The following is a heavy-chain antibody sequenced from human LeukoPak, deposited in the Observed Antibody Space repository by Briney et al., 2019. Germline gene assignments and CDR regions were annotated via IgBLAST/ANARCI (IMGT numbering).Heavy chain of an antibody. CDR2: INPNSGGT. CDR1: GYTFTGYY. Sequence: GASVKVSCKASGYTFTGYYMHWVRQAPGQGLEWMGWINPNSGGTNYAQKFQGRVTMTRDTSISTVHMELTSLTSDDMAVYYCAKWGGVQFDPWGQGTLVTVSS. CDR3: AKWGGVQFDP. J-gene: IGHJ5*02. V-gene: IGHV1-2*02. D-gene: IGHD2-8*01.